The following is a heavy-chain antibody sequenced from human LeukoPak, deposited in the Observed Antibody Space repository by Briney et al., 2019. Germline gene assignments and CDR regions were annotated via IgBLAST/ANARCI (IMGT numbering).Heavy chain of an antibody. V-gene: IGHV4-39*01. CDR1: GGSISCSSYY. CDR2: IYYSGST. Sequence: SETLSLTCTVSGGSISCSSYYWGWIRQPPGKGLEWIGSIYYSGSTYYNPSLKSRVTISVDTSKNQFSLKLSSVTAADTAVYYCARHKITMVRGVPDYWGQGTLVTVSS. D-gene: IGHD3-10*01. CDR3: ARHKITMVRGVPDY. J-gene: IGHJ4*02.